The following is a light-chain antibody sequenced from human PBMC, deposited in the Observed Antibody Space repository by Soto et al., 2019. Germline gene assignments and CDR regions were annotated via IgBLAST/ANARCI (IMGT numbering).Light chain of an antibody. CDR3: QHFNRSPQFS. CDR2: GAS. CDR1: LSVRNNY. V-gene: IGKV3-20*01. J-gene: IGKJ3*01. Sequence: ELVVTQSPGTLSLSPGERATLSCRASLSVRNNYLAWYQQRPGQAPRLLIYGASQKSTGIPDRFSGSVAGTDSPLTISRLGAKHFAVYYSQHFNRSPQFSSVPGTKVDIK.